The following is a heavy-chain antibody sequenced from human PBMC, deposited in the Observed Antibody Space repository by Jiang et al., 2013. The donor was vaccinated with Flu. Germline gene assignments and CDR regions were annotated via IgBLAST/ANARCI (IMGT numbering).Heavy chain of an antibody. Sequence: QTLSLTCAISGDSVSTNNASWNWIRQSPSRGLEWLGRTYYRSKWYNDYTKSVKSRVTINPDTSKNRFSLQLNSVTPEDTAVYYCARSFGGYYLSYFDYWGQGTLVTVSS. V-gene: IGHV6-1*01. CDR1: GDSVSTNNAS. D-gene: IGHD3-22*01. CDR2: TYYRSKWYN. CDR3: ARSFGGYYLSYFDY. J-gene: IGHJ4*02.